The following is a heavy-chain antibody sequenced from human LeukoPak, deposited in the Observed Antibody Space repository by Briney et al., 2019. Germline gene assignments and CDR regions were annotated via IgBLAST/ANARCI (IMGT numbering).Heavy chain of an antibody. D-gene: IGHD2-8*02. CDR2: IYYSGST. CDR3: ARHTPLWYYFDY. J-gene: IGHJ4*02. CDR1: GGSISSYY. V-gene: IGHV4-59*08. Sequence: PSGTLSLTCTVSGGSISSYYWSWIRQPPGKGLEWIGYIYYSGSTNYNPSLKSRVTISVDTSKNQFSLKLSSVTAADTAVYYCARHTPLWYYFDYWGQGTLVTVSS.